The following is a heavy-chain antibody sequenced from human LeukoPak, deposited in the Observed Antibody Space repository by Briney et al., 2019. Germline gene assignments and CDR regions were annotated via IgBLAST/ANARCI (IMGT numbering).Heavy chain of an antibody. CDR1: GGSISSYY. Sequence: SETLSLTCTVSGGSISSYYWSWIRQPPGKGLEWIGYIYYSGSTNYNPSLKSRVTISVDTSKNQFSLKLSSVTAADTAVYYCAAYYYDSSGYFNWFDPWGQGTLVTVSS. J-gene: IGHJ5*02. D-gene: IGHD3-22*01. CDR2: IYYSGST. CDR3: AAYYYDSSGYFNWFDP. V-gene: IGHV4-59*12.